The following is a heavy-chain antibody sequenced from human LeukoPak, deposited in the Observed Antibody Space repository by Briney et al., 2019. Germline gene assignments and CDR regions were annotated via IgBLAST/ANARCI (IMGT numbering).Heavy chain of an antibody. V-gene: IGHV4-61*02. CDR1: GGSISSGSYY. D-gene: IGHD3-16*01. CDR3: ARSPQGYDYVWGRPDY. Sequence: PSETLSLTCTVSGGSISSGSYYWSWIRQPAGKGLEWIGRMYTSGSTNYNPSLKSRVTISVDTSKNQFSLKLSSVTAADTAVYYCARSPQGYDYVWGRPDYWGQGTLVTASS. J-gene: IGHJ4*02. CDR2: MYTSGST.